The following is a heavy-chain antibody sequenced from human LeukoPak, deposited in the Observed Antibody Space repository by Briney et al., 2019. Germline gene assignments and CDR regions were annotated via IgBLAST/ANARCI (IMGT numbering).Heavy chain of an antibody. D-gene: IGHD1-1*01. J-gene: IGHJ4*02. CDR3: ARIVPNDCGYIDY. Sequence: SETLSLTCTVSGGSFSGYYWSWIRQPPGKGLEWIGYIYYSGNTNYNPSLKSRVTISVDTSKNQFSLKLSSVTAADTAVYYCARIVPNDCGYIDYWGQGTLVTVSS. CDR1: GGSFSGYY. CDR2: IYYSGNT. V-gene: IGHV4-59*01.